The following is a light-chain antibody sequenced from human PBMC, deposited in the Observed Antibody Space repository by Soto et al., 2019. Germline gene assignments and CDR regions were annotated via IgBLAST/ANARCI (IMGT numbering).Light chain of an antibody. J-gene: IGKJ3*01. Sequence: ETVLTQSPGTLSLSPGATATLSCRASQSVSRNYLAWFQRKPGQAPRLLIYGASTRATGIPDRFSGSGSGTDFTLTISRLEPEDFAVYYCHHYGVSPIYTFGPGTKLDFK. CDR1: QSVSRNY. V-gene: IGKV3-20*01. CDR3: HHYGVSPIYT. CDR2: GAS.